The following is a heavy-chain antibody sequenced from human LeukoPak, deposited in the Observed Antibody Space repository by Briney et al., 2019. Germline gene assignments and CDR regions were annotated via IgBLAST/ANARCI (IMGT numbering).Heavy chain of an antibody. CDR1: GFTFSSYE. V-gene: IGHV3-48*03. CDR3: AREYDSSCYYYENWFDP. Sequence: GGSLRLSCAASGFTFSSYEMNWVRQAPGKGLEWVSYISSSGSTIDYADSVKGRFTISRDNSKNTLYLQMNSLRAEDTAVYYCAREYDSSCYYYENWFDPWGQGTLVTVSS. CDR2: ISSSGSTI. J-gene: IGHJ5*02. D-gene: IGHD3-22*01.